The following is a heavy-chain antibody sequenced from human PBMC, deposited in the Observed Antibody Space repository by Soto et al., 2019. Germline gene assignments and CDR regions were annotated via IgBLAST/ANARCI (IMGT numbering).Heavy chain of an antibody. CDR3: ARGVDYGDYAIDY. J-gene: IGHJ4*02. Sequence: QVQIVESGGGVVQPGRSLRLSCTASGFSFSYYGMHWVRQAPGKGLEWVAVIWYDGSNIYYADSVSGRFTIARDNSKNTLHLQMNSLRAEDTAVYYCARGVDYGDYAIDYWGQETLVTVSS. D-gene: IGHD4-17*01. CDR2: IWYDGSNI. V-gene: IGHV3-33*01. CDR1: GFSFSYYG.